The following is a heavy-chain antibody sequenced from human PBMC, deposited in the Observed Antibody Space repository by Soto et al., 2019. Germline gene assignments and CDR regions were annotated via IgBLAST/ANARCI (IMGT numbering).Heavy chain of an antibody. J-gene: IGHJ6*02. CDR2: IYSGGST. V-gene: IGHV3-66*01. Sequence: GEYLKISCAASGFTVSSNYMSWVRQAPGKGLEWVSVIYSGGSTYYADSEKGRFNISRLHSKNTLFLQMNSLSAEDTAVYYCASDGYCSSPSCSPGDYFYCMDVWGQGTTVTVSS. CDR1: GFTVSSNY. CDR3: ASDGYCSSPSCSPGDYFYCMDV. D-gene: IGHD2-2*01.